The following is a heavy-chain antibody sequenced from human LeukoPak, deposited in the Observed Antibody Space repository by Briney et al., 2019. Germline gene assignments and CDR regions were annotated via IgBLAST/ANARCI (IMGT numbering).Heavy chain of an antibody. J-gene: IGHJ4*02. CDR3: ASVVVIASY. CDR1: GYTFTSYG. V-gene: IGHV3-23*01. CDR2: ISGSGGST. Sequence: SCKASGYTFTSYGISWVRQAPGKGLEWVSAISGSGGSTYYADSVKGRFTISRDNSKNTLYLQMNSLRAEDTAVYYCASVVVIASYWGQGTLVTVSS. D-gene: IGHD2-21*01.